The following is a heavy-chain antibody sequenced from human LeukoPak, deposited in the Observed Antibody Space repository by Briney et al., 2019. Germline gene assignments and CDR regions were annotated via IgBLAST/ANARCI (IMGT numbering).Heavy chain of an antibody. CDR2: IYYSGST. CDR3: ARGFLYSSSWPGHIDY. D-gene: IGHD6-13*01. Sequence: SETLSLTCTVSGGSISSYYWSWIRQPPGKGLEWIGYIYYSGSTNYNPSLKSRVTISVDTSKNQFSLKLSSVTAADTAVYYCARGFLYSSSWPGHIDYWAREPRSPSPQ. CDR1: GGSISSYY. V-gene: IGHV4-59*01. J-gene: IGHJ4*02.